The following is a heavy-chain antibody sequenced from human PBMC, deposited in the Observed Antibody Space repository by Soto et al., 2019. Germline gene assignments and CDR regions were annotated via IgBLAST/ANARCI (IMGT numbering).Heavy chain of an antibody. D-gene: IGHD3-10*01. CDR1: GYSFTRYW. Sequence: GESLKLSCQGSGYSFTRYWISWVRQMPGKGLEWMGRIDPSDSYTNYSPSFQGHVTISADKSISTAYLQWSSLKASDTAMYYCARQDGSGSFFYYYGMDVWGQGTTVTVSS. V-gene: IGHV5-10-1*01. CDR3: ARQDGSGSFFYYYGMDV. CDR2: IDPSDSYT. J-gene: IGHJ6*02.